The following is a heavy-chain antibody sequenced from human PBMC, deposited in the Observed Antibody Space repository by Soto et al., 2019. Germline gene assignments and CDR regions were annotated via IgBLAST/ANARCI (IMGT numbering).Heavy chain of an antibody. CDR2: IKQDGSEK. Sequence: GGSLRLSCAASGFTFSSYWMSWVRQAPGKGLEWVANIKQDGSEKYYVDSVKGRFTISRDNAKNSLYLQMNSLRAEDTAVYYCARALGYSSGWYYYWGQGTLVTVSS. CDR3: ARALGYSSGWYYY. D-gene: IGHD6-19*01. J-gene: IGHJ4*02. V-gene: IGHV3-7*01. CDR1: GFTFSSYW.